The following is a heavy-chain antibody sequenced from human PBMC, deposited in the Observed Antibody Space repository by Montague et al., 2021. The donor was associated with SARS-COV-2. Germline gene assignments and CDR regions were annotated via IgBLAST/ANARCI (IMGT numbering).Heavy chain of an antibody. J-gene: IGHJ4*02. D-gene: IGHD6-13*01. Sequence: SETLSLTCAVYGGSLSGFYWTWICQAPGKGLEWVGEITHGGSTSYSPALKSRLTISLDTSTNQFSLTLSLVTAADTAVYYCAWHVAVVSSSWYSLPGYFDYWGQGTLVTVSS. CDR2: ITHGGST. CDR3: AWHVAVVSSSWYSLPGYFDY. V-gene: IGHV4-34*01. CDR1: GGSLSGFY.